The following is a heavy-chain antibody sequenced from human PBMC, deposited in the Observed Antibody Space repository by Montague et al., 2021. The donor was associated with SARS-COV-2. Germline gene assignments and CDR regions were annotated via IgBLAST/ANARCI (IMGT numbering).Heavy chain of an antibody. CDR1: GGSISSQTSC. CDR2: ICYSGMA. D-gene: IGHD3-22*01. V-gene: IGHV4-39*07. Sequence: TLSLTCTVSGGSISSQTSCWGWVRLPPGKGLEWIGSICYSGMAHYTPSLKSRLIISLDTSKTHVSLKLRSVTAADTAVYYCASTVDYYAHFDSWGQGTLVSVSS. J-gene: IGHJ4*02. CDR3: ASTVDYYAHFDS.